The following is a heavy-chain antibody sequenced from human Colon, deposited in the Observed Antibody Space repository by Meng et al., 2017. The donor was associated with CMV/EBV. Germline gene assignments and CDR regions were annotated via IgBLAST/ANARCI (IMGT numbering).Heavy chain of an antibody. V-gene: IGHV3-43*01. Sequence: GESLKISCSASGFTFDDYTMHWVRQVPGKGLEWVSLISWDGGSTYYADSVKGRFTISRDNRKNSLFLEMNSPRAEDNGLYYCVKDRAGVSGSNGMDVWGQGTTVTVSS. CDR1: GFTFDDYT. CDR3: VKDRAGVSGSNGMDV. J-gene: IGHJ6*02. CDR2: ISWDGGST. D-gene: IGHD3-10*01.